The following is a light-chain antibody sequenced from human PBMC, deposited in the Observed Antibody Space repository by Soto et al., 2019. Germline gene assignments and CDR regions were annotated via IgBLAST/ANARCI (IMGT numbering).Light chain of an antibody. Sequence: QSVLTQPRSLTGSPGQSVTISCTGTSGDVGLYKYVSWYQQFPGKVPKLIIYDVNKRPSGVPDRFSASKSGITASLTISGLQAEDAADYHCSSHTISSALQVFGTGTKVTVL. CDR1: SGDVGLYKY. CDR3: SSHTISSALQV. V-gene: IGLV2-11*01. J-gene: IGLJ1*01. CDR2: DVN.